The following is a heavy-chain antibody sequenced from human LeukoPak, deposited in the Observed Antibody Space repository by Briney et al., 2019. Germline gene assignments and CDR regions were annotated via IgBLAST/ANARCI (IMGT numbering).Heavy chain of an antibody. J-gene: IGHJ2*01. V-gene: IGHV4-34*01. Sequence: PSETLSLTCAVYGGSFSGYYWSWIRQPPGKGLEWIGEINHSGSTNYNPSLKSRVTISVDTSKNQFSLKLSSVTAADTAVYYCARGSGCSSTSCYREGRYFDLWGRGTLVTVSS. D-gene: IGHD2-2*02. CDR3: ARGSGCSSTSCYREGRYFDL. CDR2: INHSGST. CDR1: GGSFSGYY.